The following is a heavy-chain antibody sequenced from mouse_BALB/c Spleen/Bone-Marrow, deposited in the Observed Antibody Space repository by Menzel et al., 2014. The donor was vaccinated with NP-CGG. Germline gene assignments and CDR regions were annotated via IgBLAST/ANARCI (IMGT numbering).Heavy chain of an antibody. Sequence: EVQVVESGGGLVQPGGSLKLSCATSGFTFSDYYMYWVRQTPEKRLEWVAYISNGGGSTYYPDTVKSRFTISRDNAKNTLYLQMSRLKSEDTAMYYCARGLYYRPFAYWGQGTLVTVSA. J-gene: IGHJ3*01. V-gene: IGHV5-12*02. CDR2: ISNGGGST. CDR1: GFTFSDYY. CDR3: ARGLYYRPFAY. D-gene: IGHD2-14*01.